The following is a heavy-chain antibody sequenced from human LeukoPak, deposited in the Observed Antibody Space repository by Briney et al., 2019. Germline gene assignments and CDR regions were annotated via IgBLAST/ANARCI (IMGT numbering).Heavy chain of an antibody. V-gene: IGHV3-7*03. CDR3: ARGGSYPNDPFDI. CDR2: IKLDGSEK. Sequence: GGSLRLSCVASGFTFGKYWMSWVRQAPGKGLEWVANIKLDGSEKNYVDSVKGRFTISRDNSKNTLFLQMNSLRAEDTAVYYCARGGSYPNDPFDIWGQGTMVTV. D-gene: IGHD1-26*01. J-gene: IGHJ3*02. CDR1: GFTFGKYW.